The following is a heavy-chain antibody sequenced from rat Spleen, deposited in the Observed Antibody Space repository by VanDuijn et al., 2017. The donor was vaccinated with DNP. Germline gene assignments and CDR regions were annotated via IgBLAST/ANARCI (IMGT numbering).Heavy chain of an antibody. V-gene: IGHV5-7*01. CDR2: INYDGSDT. CDR3: ARRGHTMGIALYVMDA. Sequence: EVQLVESGGGLVQPGRSLKLSCAVSGFTFSDYYMAWVRQAPAKGLEWVATINYDGSDTYYRDSVKGRFTISRDNAKSTLYLQMDSLRSEDKATYYCARRGHTMGIALYVMDAWGQGASVTVSS. CDR1: GFTFSDYY. D-gene: IGHD1-9*01. J-gene: IGHJ4*01.